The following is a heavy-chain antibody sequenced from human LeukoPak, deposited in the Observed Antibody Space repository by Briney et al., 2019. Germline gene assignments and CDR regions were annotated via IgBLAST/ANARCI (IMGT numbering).Heavy chain of an antibody. D-gene: IGHD3-9*01. J-gene: IGHJ4*02. CDR2: ISVSSGST. Sequence: PGGSLRLSCEVSGFSSSGYAMSWVRQAPGKGLEWVSTISVSSGSTYYADSVKGRFTISRDNSKNTVHLQMNSLRAGDTAVYYCARYYDILTGDYGFDYWGQGTLVTVSS. CDR1: GFSSSGYA. V-gene: IGHV3-23*01. CDR3: ARYYDILTGDYGFDY.